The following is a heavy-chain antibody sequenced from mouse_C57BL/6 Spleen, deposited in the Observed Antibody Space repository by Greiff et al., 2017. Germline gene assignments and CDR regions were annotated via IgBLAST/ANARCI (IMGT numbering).Heavy chain of an antibody. V-gene: IGHV1-26*01. CDR3: ARTHYSNYFAY. CDR1: GYTFTDYY. D-gene: IGHD2-5*01. J-gene: IGHJ3*01. Sequence: VQLQQSGAELVRPGASVKLSCKASGYTFTDYYMNWVKQSHGKSLEWIGDINPNNGGTSYNQKFKGKATLTVDKSSSTAYMELRSLTSEDSAVYYCARTHYSNYFAYWGQGTLVTVSA. CDR2: INPNNGGT.